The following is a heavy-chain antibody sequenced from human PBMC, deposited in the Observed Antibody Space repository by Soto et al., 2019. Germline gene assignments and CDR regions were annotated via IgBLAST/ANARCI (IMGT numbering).Heavy chain of an antibody. CDR1: GGSISSSSYY. J-gene: IGHJ6*02. D-gene: IGHD1-26*01. CDR2: IYYSGST. Sequence: PSETLSLTCTVSGGSISSSSYYWGWIRQPPGKGLEWIGSIYYSGSTYYNPSLKSRVTISVDTSKNQFSLKLSSVTAADTAVYYCARQGSGSYFFGGMDVWGQGTTVTVSS. V-gene: IGHV4-39*01. CDR3: ARQGSGSYFFGGMDV.